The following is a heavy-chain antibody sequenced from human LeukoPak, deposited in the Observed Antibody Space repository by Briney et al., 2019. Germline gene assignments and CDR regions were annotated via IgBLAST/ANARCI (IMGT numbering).Heavy chain of an antibody. CDR2: MNPNSGNT. CDR3: ERGGEAHGYFDWLLNRWETVDY. Sequence: EASMKVSCKASGYTFTSYDINWVRQATGQGLEWMGWMNPNSGNTGYAQKFQGRVTMTRNTSISTAYMELSSLRSEDTAVYYCERGGEAHGYFDWLLNRWETVDYWGQGTLVTVSS. CDR1: GYTFTSYD. D-gene: IGHD3-9*01. J-gene: IGHJ4*02. V-gene: IGHV1-8*01.